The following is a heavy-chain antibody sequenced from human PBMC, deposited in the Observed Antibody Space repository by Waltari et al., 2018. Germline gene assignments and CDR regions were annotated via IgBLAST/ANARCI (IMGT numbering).Heavy chain of an antibody. CDR2: TIPIFGTA. CDR1: GGTFSSYA. V-gene: IGHV1-69*13. Sequence: QVQLVQSGAEVKKPGSSVKVSCKASGGTFSSYAISWVRQAPGQGLEWMGGTIPIFGTANNAQKYQGRVTITADESTSTAYMELSSLRSEDTAVYYCAREDGDYRKGAFDIWGQGTMVTVSS. D-gene: IGHD4-17*01. CDR3: AREDGDYRKGAFDI. J-gene: IGHJ3*02.